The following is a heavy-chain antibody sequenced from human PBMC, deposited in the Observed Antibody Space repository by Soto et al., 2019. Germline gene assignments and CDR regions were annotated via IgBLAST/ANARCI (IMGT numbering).Heavy chain of an antibody. J-gene: IGHJ4*02. D-gene: IGHD4-17*01. CDR3: ARAGGTTVTGLWHFDS. V-gene: IGHV3-33*01. CDR2: IWYDGTQK. CDR1: GFTFNTYS. Sequence: QVQLEESGGGVVQPGRSLRLSCEASGFTFNTYSMHWVRQPPGKGLEWLAAIWYDGTQKYYADSVKGRFIIPRDNSKKTLYLEKNSLRAEDTAVYYCARAGGTTVTGLWHFDSWGQGTLVTVSS.